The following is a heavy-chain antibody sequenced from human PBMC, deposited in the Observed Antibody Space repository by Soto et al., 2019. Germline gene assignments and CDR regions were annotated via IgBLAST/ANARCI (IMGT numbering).Heavy chain of an antibody. V-gene: IGHV3-49*04. D-gene: IGHD3-3*01. J-gene: IGHJ4*02. Sequence: PVGSLRLSCTTSGFTCADYAMSWVRQAPGKGLDWVGFIRSKTFGGTTEYAASVRGRFTISRDDSKGIAYLQMNSLKTDDTAVYYCTRGEGGWSGYDDYWGRGTLVTVSS. CDR1: GFTCADYA. CDR2: IRSKTFGGTT. CDR3: TRGEGGWSGYDDY.